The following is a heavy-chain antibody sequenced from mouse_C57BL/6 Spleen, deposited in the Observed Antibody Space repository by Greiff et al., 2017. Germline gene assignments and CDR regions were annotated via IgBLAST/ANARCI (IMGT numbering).Heavy chain of an antibody. V-gene: IGHV1-19*01. CDR2: INPYNGGT. J-gene: IGHJ4*01. CDR3: ARGKVGSSEAMDY. D-gene: IGHD1-1*01. Sequence: EVQLQQSGPVLVKPGASVKMSCKASGYTFTDYYMNWVKQSHGKSLEWIGVINPYNGGTSYNQKFKGKATLTVDKSSSTAYLELNSLTSEDSAVYYCARGKVGSSEAMDYWGQGTSVTVSS. CDR1: GYTFTDYY.